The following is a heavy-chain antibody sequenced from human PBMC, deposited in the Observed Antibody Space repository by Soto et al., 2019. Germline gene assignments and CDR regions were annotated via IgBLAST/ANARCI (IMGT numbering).Heavy chain of an antibody. CDR3: AHAGDYDLLSFDH. D-gene: IGHD4-17*01. Sequence: QITLKASGPPLVRPAQTLTLTCAFSGFSLTTTSMGVAWIRQPPGQALEWLALIYWDDDQRYSPSLKDRLTISKDTSRSRVVLTISNMTPEDTGTYFCAHAGDYDLLSFDHWGPGTLVTVSS. J-gene: IGHJ4*02. V-gene: IGHV2-5*02. CDR1: GFSLTTTSMG. CDR2: IYWDDDQ.